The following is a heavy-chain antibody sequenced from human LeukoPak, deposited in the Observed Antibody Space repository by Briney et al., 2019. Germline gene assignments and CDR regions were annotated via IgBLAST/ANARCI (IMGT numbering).Heavy chain of an antibody. CDR1: GFTFSIFS. D-gene: IGHD5-18*01. Sequence: GGSLRLSCVASGFTFSIFSMHWARQAPGKGLEYISAISSEGGTTYYVDSVKGRFTISRDNSKNTLNLQMGSLRVEDMAVYYCARGRAYSRDWFDFWGQGTLVTASS. CDR3: ARGRAYSRDWFDF. J-gene: IGHJ5*01. CDR2: ISSEGGTT. V-gene: IGHV3-64*02.